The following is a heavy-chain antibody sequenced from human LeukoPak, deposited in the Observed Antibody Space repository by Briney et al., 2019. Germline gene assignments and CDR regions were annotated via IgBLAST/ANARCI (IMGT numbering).Heavy chain of an antibody. J-gene: IGHJ4*02. Sequence: SETLSLTCTVSGGSISSSCYYWGWSRQPQGKGLKWIGSIYYSGSTYYNPSLKSRVTISVDTSKNQFSLKLSSVTAADTAVYYCARVAILSGYYSRWGQGTLVTVSS. CDR2: IYYSGST. CDR3: ARVAILSGYYSR. D-gene: IGHD3-22*01. V-gene: IGHV4-39*07. CDR1: GGSISSSCYY.